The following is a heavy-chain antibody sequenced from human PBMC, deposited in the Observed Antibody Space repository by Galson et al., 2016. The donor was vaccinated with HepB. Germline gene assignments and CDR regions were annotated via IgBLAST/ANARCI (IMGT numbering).Heavy chain of an antibody. Sequence: SVKVSCKASGNTSTYYGISWVRQAPGQGLEWMGWINPYNGNTNYAEKLQGRLTMTTGSSTTTAYMELRSLTSDDTAVYYCASRSGTWNFDYWGQGTLVTVSS. D-gene: IGHD1-1*01. J-gene: IGHJ4*02. CDR1: GNTSTYYG. V-gene: IGHV1-18*01. CDR2: INPYNGNT. CDR3: ASRSGTWNFDY.